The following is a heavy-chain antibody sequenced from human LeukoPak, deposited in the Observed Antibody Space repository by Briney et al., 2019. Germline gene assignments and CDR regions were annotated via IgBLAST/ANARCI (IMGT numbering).Heavy chain of an antibody. J-gene: IGHJ3*02. CDR2: ISWNSGSI. D-gene: IGHD2/OR15-2a*01. V-gene: IGHV3-9*01. CDR3: AKDLSLRPPGAFDI. Sequence: PRGSLRPSCPVAGFTFSTYAMHWVRQAPGDGMGWVSGISWNSGSIGYADSVKGRFTISRDNAKNSLYLQMNSLRAEDTALYYCAKDLSLRPPGAFDIWGQGTMVTVSS. CDR1: GFTFSTYA.